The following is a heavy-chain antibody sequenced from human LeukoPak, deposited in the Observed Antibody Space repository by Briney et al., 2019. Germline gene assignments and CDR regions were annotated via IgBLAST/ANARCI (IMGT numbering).Heavy chain of an antibody. V-gene: IGHV4-59*01. CDR2: IYYSGST. J-gene: IGHJ4*02. CDR3: AREPVVYSSYGRREDYFDY. CDR1: GGSISSYY. Sequence: SETLSLTCTVSGGSISSYYWSWIRQPPGKGLEWIGYIYYSGSTNYNPSLKSRVTISVDTSKNQFSLKLSSVTAADTAVYYCAREPVVYSSYGRREDYFDYWGQGTLVTVSS. D-gene: IGHD6-6*01.